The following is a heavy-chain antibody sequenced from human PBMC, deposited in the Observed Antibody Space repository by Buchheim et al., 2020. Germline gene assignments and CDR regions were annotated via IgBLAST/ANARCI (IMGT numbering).Heavy chain of an antibody. D-gene: IGHD2-15*01. J-gene: IGHJ4*02. Sequence: EVQLVESGGGLVQPGGSLRLSCAASGFTVSSNYMSWVRQAPGKGLEWVSVIYSGGSTYYADSVKGRFTISRDNSKNTLYLQLNSLRAEDTAVYYCASYCSGGSCYSSDYWGQGTL. CDR1: GFTVSSNY. V-gene: IGHV3-66*01. CDR3: ASYCSGGSCYSSDY. CDR2: IYSGGST.